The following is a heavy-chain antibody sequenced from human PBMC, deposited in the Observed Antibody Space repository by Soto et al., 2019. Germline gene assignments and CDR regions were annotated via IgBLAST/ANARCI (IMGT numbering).Heavy chain of an antibody. CDR2: FYNSGST. Sequence: LETLSLTCTVSGGSISSYYWSWMRQPPGKGLEWIGYFYNSGSTNYNPSLKSRVTISVDTSKNQFSLKLSSVTAADTAVYYCARHGVLTGKFDYWGQGTLVTVSS. D-gene: IGHD7-27*01. J-gene: IGHJ4*02. V-gene: IGHV4-59*08. CDR3: ARHGVLTGKFDY. CDR1: GGSISSYY.